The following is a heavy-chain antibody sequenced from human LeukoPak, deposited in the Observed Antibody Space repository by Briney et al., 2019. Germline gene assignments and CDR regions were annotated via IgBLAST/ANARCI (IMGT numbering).Heavy chain of an antibody. CDR2: IYYSGST. CDR1: GGSISSYY. Sequence: KPSETLSLTCTVSGGSISSYYWSWIRQPPGKGLEWIGYIYYSGSTNYNPSLKSRITLSVDTSKNQFSLKLSSVTAADTAVYYCAREGRRWELLTIWGQGTMVTVSS. CDR3: AREGRRWELLTI. J-gene: IGHJ3*02. V-gene: IGHV4-59*01. D-gene: IGHD1-26*01.